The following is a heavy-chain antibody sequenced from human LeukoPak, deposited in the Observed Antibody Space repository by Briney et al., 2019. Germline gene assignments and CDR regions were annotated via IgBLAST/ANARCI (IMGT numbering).Heavy chain of an antibody. CDR1: GFTFSTYA. CDR3: ARDIPGGYGMDV. J-gene: IGHJ6*02. CDR2: ISYDGNKK. D-gene: IGHD3-10*01. Sequence: GRSLRLSCAASGFTFSTYAMHWVRQAPGKGLEWVAVISYDGNKKYYADSVKGRFTISRDNSKNTLYLQMISLRAEDTAVYYCARDIPGGYGMDVWGQGTTVTVSS. V-gene: IGHV3-30*04.